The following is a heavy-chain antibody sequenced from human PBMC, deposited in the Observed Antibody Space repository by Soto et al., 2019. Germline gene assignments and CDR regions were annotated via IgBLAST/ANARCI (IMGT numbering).Heavy chain of an antibody. J-gene: IGHJ6*04. V-gene: IGHV3-23*01. D-gene: IGHD1-26*01. CDR2: ISGSGGTT. Sequence: EVQLLESGGGLVPPGRSLRLSCAASGFTFSNYAMTWVRQAPGKGVEGVSAISGSGGTTYYAESVKGRFTMSRDNSKNPLYLPMDHMRGTHPGVYDCADPAPKRKPTIYYYSGMDVWGKATTVSVYS. CDR1: GFTFSNYA. CDR3: ADPAPKRKPTIYYYSGMDV.